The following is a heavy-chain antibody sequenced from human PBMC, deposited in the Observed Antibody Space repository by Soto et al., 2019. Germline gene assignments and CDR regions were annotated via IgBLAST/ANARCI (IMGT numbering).Heavy chain of an antibody. CDR1: GGSINSGDYY. V-gene: IGHV4-30-4*01. CDR2: IFHSGST. D-gene: IGHD3-10*01. J-gene: IGHJ6*02. Sequence: PSETLSLTCTVSGGSINSGDYYWTWFRQPPGKGLEWIGNIFHSGSTYYTPSLQSRVTISLDTSKNHFSLKLSSVTPADTAVYYCARDRYYGSGTYYNFYSGMDVWGQGTTVTVSS. CDR3: ARDRYYGSGTYYNFYSGMDV.